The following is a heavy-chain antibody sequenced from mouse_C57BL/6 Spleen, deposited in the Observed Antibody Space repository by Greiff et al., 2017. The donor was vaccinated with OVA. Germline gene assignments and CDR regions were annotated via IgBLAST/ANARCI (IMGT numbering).Heavy chain of an antibody. J-gene: IGHJ4*01. CDR3: ARSPITTVVEGAMDY. CDR1: GFTFSDYG. D-gene: IGHD1-1*01. CDR2: ISSGSSTI. Sequence: EVQVVESGGGLVKPGGSLKLSCAASGFTFSDYGMHWVRQAPEKGLEWVAYISSGSSTIYYADTVKGRFTISRDNAKNTLFLQMTSLRSEDTAMYYCARSPITTVVEGAMDYWGQGTSVTVSS. V-gene: IGHV5-17*01.